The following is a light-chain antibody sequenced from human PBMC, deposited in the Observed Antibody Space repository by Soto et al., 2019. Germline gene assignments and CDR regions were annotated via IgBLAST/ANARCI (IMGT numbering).Light chain of an antibody. J-gene: IGKJ1*01. CDR3: QQYYNIPPT. V-gene: IGKV4-1*01. CDR1: PSVLSSSNNKNY. Sequence: DFVMTQTPDSLAVSLGERATINCKSSPSVLSSSNNKNYLAWYQQKPGQPPKLLIYWASTRESGVPDRFSGSGSGTDFTLTISSLQAEDVAVYYCQQYYNIPPTFGQGTKVEIK. CDR2: WAS.